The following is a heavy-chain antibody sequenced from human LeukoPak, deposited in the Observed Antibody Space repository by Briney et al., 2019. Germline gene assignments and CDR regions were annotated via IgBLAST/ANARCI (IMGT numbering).Heavy chain of an antibody. J-gene: IGHJ5*02. CDR2: ISAYNGNT. Sequence: ASVKVSCQASGYTFTSYGISWVRQAPGQGREGMGWISAYNGNTNYAQKLQGRVTMTTDTSTSTAYMELRRLRSDDTAVYYCARENIVVVPAAHGWFDPWGQGTLVTVSS. CDR3: ARENIVVVPAAHGWFDP. CDR1: GYTFTSYG. V-gene: IGHV1-18*01. D-gene: IGHD2-2*01.